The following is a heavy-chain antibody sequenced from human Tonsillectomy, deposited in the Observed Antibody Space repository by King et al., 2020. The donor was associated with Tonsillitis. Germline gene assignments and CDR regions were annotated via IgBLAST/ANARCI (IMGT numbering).Heavy chain of an antibody. V-gene: IGHV3-7*01. J-gene: IGHJ4*02. D-gene: IGHD3-10*01. Sequence: VQLVESGGHLVQPGGSLRLSCAASGFIFSDYWMNWVRQAPGKGLEWVADISHDGSAKQYVDSVKGRFTISRDNAKNSLFLEMSSLGAEDTAVYYCARDLKPTFRVFAFWGQGTLVTVSS. CDR2: ISHDGSAK. CDR3: ARDLKPTFRVFAF. CDR1: GFIFSDYW.